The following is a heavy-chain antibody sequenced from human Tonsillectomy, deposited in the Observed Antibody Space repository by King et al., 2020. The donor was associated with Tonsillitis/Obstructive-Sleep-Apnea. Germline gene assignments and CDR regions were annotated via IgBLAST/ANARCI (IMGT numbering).Heavy chain of an antibody. CDR1: GGSISTYY. J-gene: IGHJ3*02. CDR2: IYYNGST. V-gene: IGHV4-59*01. CDR3: ARDGKIDAFDI. Sequence: VQLQESGPGLVKPSETLSLTCTVSGGSISTYYWSWIRQPPGKGLEWIGYIYYNGSTNYNPSLQSRVTISVDTSKNQFSLRLSSVTAADTAVYYCARDGKIDAFDIWGQGTMVTVSS.